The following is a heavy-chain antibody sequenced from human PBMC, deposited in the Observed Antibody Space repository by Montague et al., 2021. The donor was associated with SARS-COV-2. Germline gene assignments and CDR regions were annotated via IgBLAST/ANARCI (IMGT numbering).Heavy chain of an antibody. V-gene: IGHV4-31*03. CDR1: GGSISSSGYY. J-gene: IGHJ3*02. CDR3: ARVRITMIVVVDAFDI. Sequence: TLSLTCTVSGGSISSSGYYWSWISQHPGKGLEWIGYIYYSGSTYYNPSLKSRVTISVDTSKNKFSLKLSSVTAADTAVYYCARVRITMIVVVDAFDIWGQGTMVTVSS. D-gene: IGHD3-22*01. CDR2: IYYSGST.